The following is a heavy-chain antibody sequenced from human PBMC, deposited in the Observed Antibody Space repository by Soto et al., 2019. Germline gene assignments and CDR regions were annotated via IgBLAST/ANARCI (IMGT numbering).Heavy chain of an antibody. D-gene: IGHD5-12*01. V-gene: IGHV1-69*06. CDR1: GGSFSDYA. CDR2: VIPIFGTA. CDR3: ARDRWLRKDYYYGMDV. Sequence: SVKVSCKAFGGSFSDYAISWVRQAPGQGLEWMGGVIPIFGTANYAQKFQGRVTITADKSTSTAYMELSSLRSEDTAVYYCARDRWLRKDYYYGMDVWGQGTTVTVSS. J-gene: IGHJ6*02.